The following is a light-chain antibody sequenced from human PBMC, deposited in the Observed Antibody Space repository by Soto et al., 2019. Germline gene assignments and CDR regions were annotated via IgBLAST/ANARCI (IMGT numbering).Light chain of an antibody. J-gene: IGKJ1*01. CDR3: QQYDSYPRT. CDR2: GAS. Sequence: DIPMTQSPSTLSASVGDRVTITCRASRGISKWLAWYQQKPGKAPQALIFGASSLETGVPSRFSGSGSGTEFTLTISGLQPDDFATYYCQQYDSYPRTFGQGTKVEIK. V-gene: IGKV1-5*03. CDR1: RGISKW.